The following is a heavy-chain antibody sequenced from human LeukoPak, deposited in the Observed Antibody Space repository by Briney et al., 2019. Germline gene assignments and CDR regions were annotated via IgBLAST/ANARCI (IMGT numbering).Heavy chain of an antibody. V-gene: IGHV3-23*01. CDR1: GSTFSSYA. CDR3: AKIRVPAVIPSYYFDY. J-gene: IGHJ4*02. D-gene: IGHD2-2*02. Sequence: GGSLRLSCAASGSTFSSYAMSWVRQAPGKGLEWVSVISGSGGSTYYADSVKGRFTIPRDNSKNTLYLQMNSLRAEDTAVYYCAKIRVPAVIPSYYFDYWGQGTLVTVSS. CDR2: ISGSGGST.